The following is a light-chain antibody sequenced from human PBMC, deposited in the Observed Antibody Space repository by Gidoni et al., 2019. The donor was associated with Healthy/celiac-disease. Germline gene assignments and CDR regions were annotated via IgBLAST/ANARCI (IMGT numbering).Light chain of an antibody. Sequence: IQMTQSPSSLSASVGDRVTITCRASQSISTYLNWYQQKPGKAPKLLIYAASSLNSGVPSRFSGSGSGTDFTLTISSQQPEDFANYYCQQSYSTLTFGPGTKVHIK. CDR3: QQSYSTLT. CDR2: AAS. V-gene: IGKV1-39*01. J-gene: IGKJ3*01. CDR1: QSISTY.